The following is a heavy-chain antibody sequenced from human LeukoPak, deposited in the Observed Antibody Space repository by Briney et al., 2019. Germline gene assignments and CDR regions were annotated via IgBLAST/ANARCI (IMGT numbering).Heavy chain of an antibody. D-gene: IGHD3-3*01. J-gene: IGHJ6*02. Sequence: ASVKVSCKASGYTFTSYGISWVRQAPGQGLEWMGWISAYNGNTNYAQKLQGRVTMTTDTSTSTAYMELRSLRSDDTAVYYCVRDYESYDFWSGYYIYYYYGMDVWGQGTTVTVSS. V-gene: IGHV1-18*01. CDR3: VRDYESYDFWSGYYIYYYYGMDV. CDR2: ISAYNGNT. CDR1: GYTFTSYG.